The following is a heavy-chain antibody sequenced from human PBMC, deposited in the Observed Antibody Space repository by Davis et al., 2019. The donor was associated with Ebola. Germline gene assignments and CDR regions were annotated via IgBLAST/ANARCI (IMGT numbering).Heavy chain of an antibody. Sequence: GESLKISCAASGFTFSSYDMHWVRQAPGKRLEWVSGIGTYADTYYPGSVKGRFTVSRVNAKNSLHLQMNSLRAEDTAVYYCASLGSFFASGSYTYYYYGMDVWGKGTTVTVSS. D-gene: IGHD1-26*01. CDR1: GFTFSSYD. CDR3: ASLGSFFASGSYTYYYYGMDV. CDR2: IGTYADT. V-gene: IGHV3-13*01. J-gene: IGHJ6*04.